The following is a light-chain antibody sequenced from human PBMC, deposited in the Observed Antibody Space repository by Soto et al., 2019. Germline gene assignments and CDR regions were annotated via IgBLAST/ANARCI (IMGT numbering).Light chain of an antibody. V-gene: IGKV3-20*01. CDR1: QSVSSNY. Sequence: EIVLTQSPGTLSLSPGERATLSCRAGQSVSSNYLAWYQQKPGQAPRLLIYGTSFRATGIPDRFGGSGSGTDFTLTISRLEPEDFAVYYCQQYGSSPGSTFGGGTKVDIK. CDR3: QQYGSSPGST. J-gene: IGKJ4*01. CDR2: GTS.